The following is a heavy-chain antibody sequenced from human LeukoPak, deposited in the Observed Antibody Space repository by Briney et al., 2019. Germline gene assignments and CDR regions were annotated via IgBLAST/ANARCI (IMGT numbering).Heavy chain of an antibody. D-gene: IGHD3-10*01. Sequence: ASVKVSCKASGYTFTGYYMHWVRRAPGQGLEWMGWINPNSGGTNYAQKFQGRVTMTRDTSISTAYMELSRLRSDDTAVYYCARETPLLWFGELLSGFDPWGQGTLVTVSS. CDR2: INPNSGGT. CDR3: ARETPLLWFGELLSGFDP. J-gene: IGHJ5*02. V-gene: IGHV1-2*02. CDR1: GYTFTGYY.